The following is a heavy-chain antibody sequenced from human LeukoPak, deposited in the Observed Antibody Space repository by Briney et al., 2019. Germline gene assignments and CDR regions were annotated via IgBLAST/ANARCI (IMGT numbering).Heavy chain of an antibody. CDR3: ARDAATYFDY. CDR1: GGSISSFY. Sequence: SETLSLTCTVSGGSISSFYWSWIRQPPGKGLEWIGYIYYSGSTNYNPSLKSRVTISVDTSKNQFSLKLSSVTAADTAVYYCARDAATYFDYWGQGTLVTVSS. V-gene: IGHV4-59*01. J-gene: IGHJ4*02. CDR2: IYYSGST. D-gene: IGHD6-13*01.